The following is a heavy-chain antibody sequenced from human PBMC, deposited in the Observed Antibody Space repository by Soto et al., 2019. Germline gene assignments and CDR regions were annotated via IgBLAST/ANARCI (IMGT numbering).Heavy chain of an antibody. CDR2: MNPNSGNT. Sequence: ASVKVSCKASGYTFTSYDINWVRQATGQGLEWMGWMNPNSGNTGYAQKFQGRVTMTRNTSISTAYMELSSLRSEDTAVYYCARNYDIRSGMDVWGQGTTVTVSS. J-gene: IGHJ6*02. D-gene: IGHD3-22*01. CDR3: ARNYDIRSGMDV. V-gene: IGHV1-8*01. CDR1: GYTFTSYD.